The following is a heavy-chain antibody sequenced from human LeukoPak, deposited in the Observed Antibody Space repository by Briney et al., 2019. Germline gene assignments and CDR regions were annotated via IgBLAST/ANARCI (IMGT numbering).Heavy chain of an antibody. CDR3: ARDDRLLEMATTY. Sequence: GGSLRLSCAASGFTFSSYWMSWVRQAPGKGLEWVANIKQDGSEKYYVDSVKGRFTISRDNAKNSLYLQMNSLRAEDTAVYYCARDDRLLEMATTYWGQGTLVTVSS. CDR2: IKQDGSEK. J-gene: IGHJ4*02. D-gene: IGHD5-24*01. CDR1: GFTFSSYW. V-gene: IGHV3-7*01.